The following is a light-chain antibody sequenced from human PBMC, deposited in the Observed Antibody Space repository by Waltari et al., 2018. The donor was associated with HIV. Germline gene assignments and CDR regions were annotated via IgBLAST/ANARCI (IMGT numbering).Light chain of an antibody. CDR1: SSDVGAYNY. J-gene: IGLJ2*01. V-gene: IGLV2-8*01. CDR3: ASHAGSKDV. CDR2: DVT. Sequence: QSALTQPPSASGSPGQSVTISCTGTSSDVGAYNYVSWFQQHPGQAPKLMIYDVTKRPSGVPDRLSGSKSGNTASLTVSGLQAEDEADYYCASHAGSKDVFGGGTRLTGL.